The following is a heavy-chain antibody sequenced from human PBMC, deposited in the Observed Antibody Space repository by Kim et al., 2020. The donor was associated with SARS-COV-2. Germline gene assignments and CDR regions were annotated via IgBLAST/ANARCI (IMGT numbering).Heavy chain of an antibody. CDR3: ARQAVSYGDFDY. J-gene: IGHJ4*02. V-gene: IGHV4-59*08. Sequence: NYNPSLKSRVTISVDTSKSQFSLKLSSVTAADTAVYYCARQAVSYGDFDYWGQGTLVTVSS. D-gene: IGHD5-18*01.